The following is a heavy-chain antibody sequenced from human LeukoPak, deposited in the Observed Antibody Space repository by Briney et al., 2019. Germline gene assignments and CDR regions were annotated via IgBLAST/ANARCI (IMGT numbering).Heavy chain of an antibody. CDR2: IGSRSTSI. CDR1: GFTFSSYS. Sequence: PGGSLRLSCAASGFTFSSYSMNWVRQAPGKGLEWVSSIGSRSTSIYYADSVKGRFTISRDNARNSLYLQMNSLRAEDTAVYYCAREGPVQDFHYWGQGTLVTVSS. J-gene: IGHJ4*02. D-gene: IGHD2-2*01. V-gene: IGHV3-21*01. CDR3: AREGPVQDFHY.